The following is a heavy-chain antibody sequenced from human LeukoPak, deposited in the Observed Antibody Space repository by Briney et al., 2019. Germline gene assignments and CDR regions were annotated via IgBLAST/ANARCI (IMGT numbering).Heavy chain of an antibody. V-gene: IGHV1-18*01. CDR2: ISAYNGNT. D-gene: IGHD3-22*01. CDR3: ARAPHYYDSSGYYY. J-gene: IGHJ4*02. CDR1: GYTFTSYG. Sequence: GASAKVSCKASGYTFTSYGISWVRQAPGQGLEWMGWISAYNGNTNYAQKLQGRVTMTTDTSTSTAYMELRSLRSDDTAVYYCARAPHYYDSSGYYYWGQGTLVTVSS.